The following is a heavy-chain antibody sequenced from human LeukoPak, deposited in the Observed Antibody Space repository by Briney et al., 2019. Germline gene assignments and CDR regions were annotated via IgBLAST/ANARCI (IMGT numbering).Heavy chain of an antibody. J-gene: IGHJ3*02. D-gene: IGHD7-27*01. V-gene: IGHV1-2*02. Sequence: GASVKVSCKASGYTFTVYYLHWVRQAPGQGLEWMGWINPNSGGSNYAQKFQGRVTMTGDTSISTAYMELSRLRSDDTAVYYCARDGNWGSLRGAFDIWGQGTIVTVSS. CDR1: GYTFTVYY. CDR3: ARDGNWGSLRGAFDI. CDR2: INPNSGGS.